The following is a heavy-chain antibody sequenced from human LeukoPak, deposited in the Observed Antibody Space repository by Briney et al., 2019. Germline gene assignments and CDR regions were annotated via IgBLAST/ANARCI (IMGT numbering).Heavy chain of an antibody. CDR1: GFTFSSYG. CDR3: ARDAHTGSGTYWGGVDYYYGLDV. CDR2: ISDSGGTT. D-gene: IGHD3-10*01. J-gene: IGHJ6*02. V-gene: IGHV3-23*01. Sequence: GGSLRLYCAASGFTFSSYGMSWVRQAPGKGLEGVSVISDSGGTTYYADSVKGRFTISRDNSKNTLYLQMNSLRAEDTAVYYCARDAHTGSGTYWGGVDYYYGLDVWGQGTTVTVSS.